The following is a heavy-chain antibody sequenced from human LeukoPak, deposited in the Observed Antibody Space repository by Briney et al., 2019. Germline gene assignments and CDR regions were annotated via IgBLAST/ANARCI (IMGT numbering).Heavy chain of an antibody. J-gene: IGHJ5*02. Sequence: ASVKVSCKASGYTFTGYYMHRVRQAPGQGLEWIGWINPNSGGTNYAQKFQGRVTMTRDTSISTAYMELSRLRSDDTAVYYCARQAVAGTGLWFDPWGQGTLVTVSS. V-gene: IGHV1-2*02. CDR3: ARQAVAGTGLWFDP. CDR1: GYTFTGYY. D-gene: IGHD6-19*01. CDR2: INPNSGGT.